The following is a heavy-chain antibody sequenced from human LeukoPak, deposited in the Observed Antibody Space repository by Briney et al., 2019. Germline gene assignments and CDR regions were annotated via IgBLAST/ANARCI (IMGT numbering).Heavy chain of an antibody. CDR1: GFTFSSYA. V-gene: IGHV3-30*04. CDR3: AAMYSSGWYGYY. Sequence: GGSLRLSCAASGFTFSSYAMHWVRQAPGKGLEWVAVIPYDGSNKYYADSVKGRFTISRDNSKNTLYLQMNSLRAEDTAVYYCAAMYSSGWYGYYWGQGTLVTVSS. CDR2: IPYDGSNK. J-gene: IGHJ4*02. D-gene: IGHD6-19*01.